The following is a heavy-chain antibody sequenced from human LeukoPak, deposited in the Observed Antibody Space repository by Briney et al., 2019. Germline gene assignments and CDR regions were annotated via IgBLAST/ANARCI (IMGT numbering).Heavy chain of an antibody. V-gene: IGHV3-15*01. CDR3: TTLQLWPPGFDY. Sequence: PGGSLRLSCAASGFTFSNAWMSWVRQAPGKGLEWVGRIKSKTDGGTTDYAAPVKGRFTISRDDSKNALYLQMNSLKTEDTAVYYCTTLQLWPPGFDYWGQGTLVTVSS. J-gene: IGHJ4*02. CDR1: GFTFSNAW. CDR2: IKSKTDGGTT. D-gene: IGHD5-18*01.